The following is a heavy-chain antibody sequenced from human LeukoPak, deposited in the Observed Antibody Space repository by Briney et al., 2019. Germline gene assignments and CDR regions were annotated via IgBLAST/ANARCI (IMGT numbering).Heavy chain of an antibody. CDR1: GYTFTSYD. V-gene: IGHV1-8*01. J-gene: IGHJ3*02. D-gene: IGHD2-2*01. CDR2: MNPNSGNT. CDR3: ARGRTSPDDAFDI. Sequence: ASVKVSCKASGYTFTSYDINWVRQATGQGLEWMGWMNPNSGNTGYAQEFQGRVTMTRNTSISTAYMELSSLRSEDTAVYYCARGRTSPDDAFDIWGQGTMVTVSS.